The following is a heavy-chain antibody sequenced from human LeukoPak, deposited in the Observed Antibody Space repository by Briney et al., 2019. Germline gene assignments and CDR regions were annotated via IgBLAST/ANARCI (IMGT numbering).Heavy chain of an antibody. CDR1: GGSISSGGYS. D-gene: IGHD6-19*01. CDR2: IYHSGST. CDR3: ARLTSSGWVFFDY. Sequence: PSQTLSLTCAVSGGSISSGGYSWSWIRQPPGKGLEWIGYIYHSGSTYYNPSLKSRVTISVDRSKNQFSLRLSSVTAADTAVYYCARLTSSGWVFFDYWGQGTLVTVSS. J-gene: IGHJ4*02. V-gene: IGHV4-30-2*01.